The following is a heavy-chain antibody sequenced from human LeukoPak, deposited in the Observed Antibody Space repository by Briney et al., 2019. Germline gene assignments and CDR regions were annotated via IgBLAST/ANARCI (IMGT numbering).Heavy chain of an antibody. CDR2: IGTAGDT. V-gene: IGHV3-13*01. D-gene: IGHD2/OR15-2a*01. CDR3: ARFRPRYLGYYGMDV. J-gene: IGHJ6*02. CDR1: GFTFSSYD. Sequence: GGSLRLSCAASGFTFSSYDVHWVRQATGKGLEWVSAIGTAGDTYYPGSVKGRFTISRENAKNSLYLQMNSLRAGDTAVYYCARFRPRYLGYYGMDVWGQGTTVTVSS.